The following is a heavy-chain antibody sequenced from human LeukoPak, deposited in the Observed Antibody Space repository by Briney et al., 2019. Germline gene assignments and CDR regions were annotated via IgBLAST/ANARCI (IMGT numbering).Heavy chain of an antibody. CDR2: ISSSSSTI. CDR3: ARGPTYYDFWSGYYDY. Sequence: GGSLRLSCAASGFTFSSYSMNWVRQAPGKGLEWVSYISSSSSTIYYADSVKGRFTISRDNAKNSLYLQMNSLRAEDTAVYYCARGPTYYDFWSGYYDYWGQGTLVTVSS. J-gene: IGHJ4*02. V-gene: IGHV3-48*01. D-gene: IGHD3-3*01. CDR1: GFTFSSYS.